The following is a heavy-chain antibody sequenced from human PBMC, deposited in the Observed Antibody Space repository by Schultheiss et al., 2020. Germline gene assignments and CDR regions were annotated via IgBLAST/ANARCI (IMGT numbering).Heavy chain of an antibody. CDR1: GFTFSTHN. CDR2: LGRNVNYW. D-gene: IGHD2-15*01. V-gene: IGHV3-21*01. Sequence: GGSLRLSCEASGFTFSTHNMNWVRQAPGRGLEWVAFLGRNVNYWYYADSVKGRFTISRDNAKNSLYLQMTDLRVEDTATYSCARGICSGGTCYLWDAFDLWGQGTMVTVSS. J-gene: IGHJ3*01. CDR3: ARGICSGGTCYLWDAFDL.